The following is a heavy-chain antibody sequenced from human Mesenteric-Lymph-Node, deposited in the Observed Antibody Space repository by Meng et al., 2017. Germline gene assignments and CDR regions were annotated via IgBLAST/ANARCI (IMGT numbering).Heavy chain of an antibody. J-gene: IGHJ4*02. CDR1: GGSVSSGSYY. Sequence: QVQLQGSGPGLVRPSETLSLTCTVSGGSVSSGSYYWSWIRQPPGKGLEWIGYIYYSGSTNYNPSLKSRVTISVDTSKNQFSLKLSSVTAADTAVYYCARSTGTTYYFDYWGQGTLVTVSS. CDR3: ARSTGTTYYFDY. V-gene: IGHV4-61*01. D-gene: IGHD1-7*01. CDR2: IYYSGST.